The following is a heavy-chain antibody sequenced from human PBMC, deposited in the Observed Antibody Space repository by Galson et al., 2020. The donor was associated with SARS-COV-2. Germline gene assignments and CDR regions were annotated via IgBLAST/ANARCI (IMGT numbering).Heavy chain of an antibody. D-gene: IGHD2-8*02. CDR2: VYYTGTV. V-gene: IGHV4-59*08. Sequence: ETSETLSLTCTVSDGSISPYFWSWVRQPPGKGLEWIGYVYYTGTVSYNPSLNCRVTISVDTSKNHFSLRLISVTAADTAVYYCARHFGSHWLWAFDIWGPGTMVTVSS. CDR3: ARHFGSHWLWAFDI. J-gene: IGHJ3*02. CDR1: DGSISPYF.